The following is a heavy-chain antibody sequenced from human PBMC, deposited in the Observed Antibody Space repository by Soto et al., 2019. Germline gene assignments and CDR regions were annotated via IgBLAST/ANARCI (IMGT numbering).Heavy chain of an antibody. CDR1: GFNFSNYA. CDR2: ISATGGGT. D-gene: IGHD3-16*01. J-gene: IGHJ4*02. Sequence: LRLSCAASGFNFSNYAMSWVRQAPGKGLEWVSLISATGGGTYYADSVKGRFTISRDNSHNTLYLQVHSLTAEDTAVYYCAKDRRAGGNSAFYFDFWGQGAQVTVSS. CDR3: AKDRRAGGNSAFYFDF. V-gene: IGHV3-23*01.